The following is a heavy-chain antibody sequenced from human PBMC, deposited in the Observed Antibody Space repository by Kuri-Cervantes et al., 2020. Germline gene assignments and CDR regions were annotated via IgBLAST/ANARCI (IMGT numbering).Heavy chain of an antibody. D-gene: IGHD3-22*01. CDR3: AKYYYDSSGWWLDAFDI. J-gene: IGHJ3*02. Sequence: SETLSLTCAVYGGSISSYYWSWIRQPPGKGLEWIGYIYYSGSTNYNPSLKSRVTISVDTSKNQFSLKLSSVTAADTAVYYCAKYYYDSSGWWLDAFDIWGQGTMVTVSS. CDR2: IYYSGST. CDR1: GGSISSYY. V-gene: IGHV4-59*13.